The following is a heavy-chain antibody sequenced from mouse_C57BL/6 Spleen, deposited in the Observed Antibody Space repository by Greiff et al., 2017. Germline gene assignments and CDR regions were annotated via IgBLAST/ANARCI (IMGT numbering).Heavy chain of an antibody. CDR2: IDPETGGT. D-gene: IGHD2-2*01. V-gene: IGHV1-15*01. Sequence: VQLQQSGAELVRPGASVTLSCKASGYTFTDYEMHWVKQTPVHGLEWIGAIDPETGGTAYNQKFKGKDILTADKSSSTAYMELRSLTSEDSAVYYCTREGGNYNGYDKGYAMDYWGQGTSVTVSS. CDR1: GYTFTDYE. CDR3: TREGGNYNGYDKGYAMDY. J-gene: IGHJ4*01.